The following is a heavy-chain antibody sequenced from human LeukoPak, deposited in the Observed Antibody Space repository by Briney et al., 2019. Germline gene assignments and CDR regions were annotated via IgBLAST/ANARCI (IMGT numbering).Heavy chain of an antibody. CDR1: GYTLTELS. J-gene: IGHJ4*02. CDR3: ATHTRVGATISLDY. D-gene: IGHD1-26*01. Sequence: GASVKVSCKVSGYTLTELSMHWVRQAPGKGLEWMGGIDPEDGETIYAQKFQGRVTMTEDTSTDTAYMELSSLRSEDTAVYYCATHTRVGATISLDYWGQGTLVTVSS. V-gene: IGHV1-24*01. CDR2: IDPEDGET.